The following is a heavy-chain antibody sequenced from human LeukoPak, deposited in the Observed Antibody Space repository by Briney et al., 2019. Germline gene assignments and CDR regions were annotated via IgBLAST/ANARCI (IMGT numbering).Heavy chain of an antibody. J-gene: IGHJ4*02. V-gene: IGHV4-34*01. CDR3: ARGSRFLEWLIDY. CDR2: INHSGST. Sequence: SETLSLTCAVYGGSFSGYYWSWIRQPPGKGLEWIGEINHSGSTNYNPSLKSRATISVDTSKNQFSLKLSSVTAADTAVYYCARGSRFLEWLIDYWGQGTLVTVSS. CDR1: GGSFSGYY. D-gene: IGHD3-3*01.